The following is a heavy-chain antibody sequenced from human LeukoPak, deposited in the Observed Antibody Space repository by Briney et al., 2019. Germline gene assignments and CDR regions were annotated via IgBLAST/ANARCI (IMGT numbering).Heavy chain of an antibody. J-gene: IGHJ6*02. V-gene: IGHV3-23*01. CDR3: AKSQIAVPENTYYYYYGMDV. Sequence: GGSLRLSCAASGFTFSSYAMSWVRQAPGKGLEWVSGISGSGRSTYYADSVKGRFTISRDNSKNTLYLQMNSLRAEDTAVYYCAKSQIAVPENTYYYYYGMDVWGQGTTVTVSS. CDR2: ISGSGRST. D-gene: IGHD6-19*01. CDR1: GFTFSSYA.